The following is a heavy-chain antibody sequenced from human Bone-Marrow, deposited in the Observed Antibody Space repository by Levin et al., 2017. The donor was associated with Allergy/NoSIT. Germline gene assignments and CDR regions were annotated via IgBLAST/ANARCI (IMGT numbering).Heavy chain of an antibody. V-gene: IGHV3-30*01. Sequence: GGSLRLSCTASGFTISTYALHWVRQAPGKGLEWVAFISYDGRYVYYADSVKGRFTVSRDNSKNTLYLQLNGLRSEDTALYYCARDPGSRSWFSNHFYYMDVWGQGTTVTVSS. D-gene: IGHD2-2*01. CDR2: ISYDGRYV. CDR1: GFTISTYA. CDR3: ARDPGSRSWFSNHFYYMDV. J-gene: IGHJ6*03.